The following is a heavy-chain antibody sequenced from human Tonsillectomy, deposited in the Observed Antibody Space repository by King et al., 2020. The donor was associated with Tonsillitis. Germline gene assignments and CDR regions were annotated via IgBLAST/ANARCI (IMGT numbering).Heavy chain of an antibody. CDR2: INHSGST. CDR3: ARHGSSYFDY. V-gene: IGHV4-34*01. D-gene: IGHD3-10*01. Sequence: VQLQQWGAGLLKPSETLSLTCAVYGGSFSGYYWSWRRQAPGKGLEWIGEINHSGSTNYNPSLKSRVTVSVDTSKNQFSLNLSSVTAADTAFYYCARHGSSYFDYWGQGTLVTVSS. CDR1: GGSFSGYY. J-gene: IGHJ4*02.